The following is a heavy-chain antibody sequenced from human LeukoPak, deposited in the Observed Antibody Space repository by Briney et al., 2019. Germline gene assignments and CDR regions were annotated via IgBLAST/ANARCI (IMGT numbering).Heavy chain of an antibody. CDR3: ARDSHAYFDAFDI. Sequence: SETLSLTCTVSGGSISGNYYWSWIRQPAGKGLEWIGRIYARGSTNYNPSLKSRVTISVDTCKSQFSLKLSSVSAADTAVYFCARDSHAYFDAFDIWGQGTMVTVSS. D-gene: IGHD2/OR15-2a*01. J-gene: IGHJ3*02. V-gene: IGHV4-61*02. CDR1: GGSISGNYY. CDR2: IYARGST.